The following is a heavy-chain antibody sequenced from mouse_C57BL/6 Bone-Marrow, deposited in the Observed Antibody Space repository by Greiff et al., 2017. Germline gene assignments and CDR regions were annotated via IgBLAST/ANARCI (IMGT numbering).Heavy chain of an antibody. Sequence: QVTLKESGPGILQPSQTLSLTCSFSGFSLSTFGMGVGWIRQPPGKGLEWLAHIWWDDDKYYPPALKSRLTISKDTSNNQVFLQLAHVATADTTTYYCARIRDYYSNYEGRDYWGQGTTLTVSS. CDR2: IWWDDDK. J-gene: IGHJ2*01. V-gene: IGHV8-8*01. CDR1: GFSLSTFGMG. CDR3: ARIRDYYSNYEGRDY. D-gene: IGHD2-5*01.